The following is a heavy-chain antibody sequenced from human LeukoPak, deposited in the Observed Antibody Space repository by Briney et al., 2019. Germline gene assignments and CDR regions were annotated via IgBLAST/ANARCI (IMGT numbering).Heavy chain of an antibody. D-gene: IGHD6-19*01. CDR1: GGSISGYY. CDR3: ARLASSGWSHCDY. CDR2: IYYSGST. V-gene: IGHV4-59*08. J-gene: IGHJ4*02. Sequence: SETLSLTCTVSGGSISGYYWSWIRQPSGKGPEWIGYIYYSGSTNYNPSLKSRVTISVDTSKNQFSLKMNSVTAADTAVYYCARLASSGWSHCDYWGQGTLVTVSS.